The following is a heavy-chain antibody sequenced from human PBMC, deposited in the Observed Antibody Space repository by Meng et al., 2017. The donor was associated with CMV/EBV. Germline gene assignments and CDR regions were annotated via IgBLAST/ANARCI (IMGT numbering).Heavy chain of an antibody. J-gene: IGHJ6*02. Sequence: GGSLRLSCAASGFTFSTYTMTWVRQAPGKGLEWVAVIWYDGSNKYYADSVKGRFTISRDNSKNTLYLQMNSLRAEDTAVYYCAKMLAARPSSYYYYGMDVWGQGTTVTVSS. CDR3: AKMLAARPSSYYYYGMDV. V-gene: IGHV3-33*06. CDR1: GFTFSTYT. D-gene: IGHD6-6*01. CDR2: IWYDGSNK.